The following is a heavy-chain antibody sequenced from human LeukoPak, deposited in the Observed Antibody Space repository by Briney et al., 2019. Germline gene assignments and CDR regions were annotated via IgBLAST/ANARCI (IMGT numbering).Heavy chain of an antibody. Sequence: PSETLSLTCAVSGYSISSGYYWGWIRQPPGKGLEWIGSIYHSGSTYYNPSLKSRVTISVDTSKNQFSLKLSSVTAADTAVYYCARIVGGTHFDYWGREPWSPSPQ. CDR2: IYHSGST. V-gene: IGHV4-38-2*01. CDR1: GYSISSGYY. D-gene: IGHD1-26*01. J-gene: IGHJ4*02. CDR3: ARIVGGTHFDY.